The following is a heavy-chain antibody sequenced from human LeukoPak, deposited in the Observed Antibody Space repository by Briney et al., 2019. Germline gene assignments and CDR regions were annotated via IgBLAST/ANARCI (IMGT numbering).Heavy chain of an antibody. CDR2: ISSSSSYI. J-gene: IGHJ4*02. CDR1: GFTFSSYS. CDR3: AKTGRSSSSWGFDY. Sequence: GGSLRLSCAASGFTFSSYSMNWVRQAPGKGLEWVSCISSSSSYIYYADSVKGRFTISRDNAKNSLYLQMNSLRAEDTAVYYRAKTGRSSSSWGFDYWGQGTLVTVSS. D-gene: IGHD6-6*01. V-gene: IGHV3-21*01.